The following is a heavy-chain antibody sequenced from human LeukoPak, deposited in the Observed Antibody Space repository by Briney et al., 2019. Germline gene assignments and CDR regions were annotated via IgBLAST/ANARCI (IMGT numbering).Heavy chain of an antibody. V-gene: IGHV3-48*03. CDR3: ARDYDILTGVDY. J-gene: IGHJ4*02. D-gene: IGHD3-9*01. CDR2: ISSSGSTI. CDR1: GFTFSSYE. Sequence: GGSLRLSCAASGFTFSSYEMNWVRQAPGKGLEWVSYISSSGSTIYYADSVKGRFTISRDNAKNSLYLQMNSLRAEDTAVYYCARDYDILTGVDYWGQGTLVTVSS.